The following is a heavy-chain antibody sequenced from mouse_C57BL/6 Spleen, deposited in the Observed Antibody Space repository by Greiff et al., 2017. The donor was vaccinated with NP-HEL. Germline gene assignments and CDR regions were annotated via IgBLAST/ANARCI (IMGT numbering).Heavy chain of an antibody. CDR3: ARSYDGYPNY. CDR2: IYPGSGST. CDR1: GYTFTSYW. Sequence: QVHVKQSGAELVKPGASVKMSCKASGYTFTSYWITWVKQRPGQGLEWIGDIYPGSGSTNYNEKFKSKATLTVDTSSSTAYMQLSSLTSEDSAVYYCARSYDGYPNYWGQGTTLTVSS. D-gene: IGHD2-3*01. J-gene: IGHJ2*01. V-gene: IGHV1-55*01.